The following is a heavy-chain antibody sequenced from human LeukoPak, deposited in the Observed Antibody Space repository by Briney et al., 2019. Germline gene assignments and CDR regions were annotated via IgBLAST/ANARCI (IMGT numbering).Heavy chain of an antibody. CDR3: ARQSITMIVVVTTNWFDP. J-gene: IGHJ5*02. Sequence: SETLSLTCTVSGGSISSSSYYWGWIRQPPGKGLEWIGSIYYSGSTYYNPSLKSRVTISVDTSKNQFSLKLSSVTAADTAVYYCARQSITMIVVVTTNWFDPWGQGTLVTVSS. V-gene: IGHV4-39*01. D-gene: IGHD3-22*01. CDR1: GGSISSSSYY. CDR2: IYYSGST.